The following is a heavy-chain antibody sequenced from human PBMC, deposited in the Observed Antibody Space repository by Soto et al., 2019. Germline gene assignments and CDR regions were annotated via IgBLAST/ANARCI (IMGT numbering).Heavy chain of an antibody. CDR1: GGSISSSSYY. V-gene: IGHV4-39*01. D-gene: IGHD3-3*01. CDR3: ASSITIFGVVNNWFDP. Sequence: SETLSLTCTVSGGSISSSSYYWGWIRQPPGKGLEWIGSIYYSGSTYYNPSLKSRVTISVDTSKNQFSLKLSSLTAADTAVYYCASSITIFGVVNNWFDPWGQGTLVTVSS. CDR2: IYYSGST. J-gene: IGHJ5*02.